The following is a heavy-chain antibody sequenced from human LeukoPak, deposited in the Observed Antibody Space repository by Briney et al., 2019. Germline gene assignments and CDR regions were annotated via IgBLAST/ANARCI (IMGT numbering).Heavy chain of an antibody. CDR1: GGSISSGGYY. CDR2: IYHSGST. CDR3: ARGRRETTTPSDYYMDV. V-gene: IGHV4-30-2*01. D-gene: IGHD1-14*01. J-gene: IGHJ6*03. Sequence: PSETLSLTCTVSGGSISSGGYYWSWIRQPPGKGLEWIGYIYHSGSTYYNPSLKSRVTISVDRSKNQFSLKLSSVTAADTAVYYCARGRRETTTPSDYYMDVWGKGTTVTVSS.